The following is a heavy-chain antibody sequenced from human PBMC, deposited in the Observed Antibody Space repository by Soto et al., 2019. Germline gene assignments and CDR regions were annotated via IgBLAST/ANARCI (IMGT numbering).Heavy chain of an antibody. J-gene: IGHJ4*02. CDR3: ARVLIPHYYGSGSYYYFDY. D-gene: IGHD3-10*01. Sequence: PSETLSLTCSVSGGSISSYYWSWIRQPPGKGLEWIGYIYYSGSTNYNPSLKSRVTISVDTSKNQFSLKLSSVTAADTAVYYCARVLIPHYYGSGSYYYFDYWGQGTLVTVSS. CDR1: GGSISSYY. V-gene: IGHV4-59*01. CDR2: IYYSGST.